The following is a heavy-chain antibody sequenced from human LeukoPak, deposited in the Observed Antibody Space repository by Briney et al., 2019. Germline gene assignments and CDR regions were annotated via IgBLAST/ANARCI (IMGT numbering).Heavy chain of an antibody. Sequence: PGGSLRLSCAASGFTFSSYAMSGVRQAPGKGLEWVSAISGSGGSTYYADSVKGRFTISRDNSKNTLYLQMNSLRAEDTAVYYCAKVPAATVTLRPYNWFDPWGQGTLVTVFS. CDR3: AKVPAATVTLRPYNWFDP. V-gene: IGHV3-23*01. J-gene: IGHJ5*02. D-gene: IGHD4-11*01. CDR2: ISGSGGST. CDR1: GFTFSSYA.